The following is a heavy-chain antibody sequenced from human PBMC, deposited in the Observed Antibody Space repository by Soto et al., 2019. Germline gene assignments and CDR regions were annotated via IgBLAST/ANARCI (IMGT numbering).Heavy chain of an antibody. V-gene: IGHV5-51*01. CDR1: GYRFTSYW. J-gene: IGHJ5*02. CDR3: ARKDKSGYFNWFDP. CDR2: IFPSDSDT. Sequence: GESLKISCRTSGYRFTSYWIAWVRQVPGKGLEWMGIIFPSDSDTRYSPSFQDQVTISADRSTSTVFLQWASLKASDTAVYFCARKDKSGYFNWFDPWGQGTLVTVSS. D-gene: IGHD3-22*01.